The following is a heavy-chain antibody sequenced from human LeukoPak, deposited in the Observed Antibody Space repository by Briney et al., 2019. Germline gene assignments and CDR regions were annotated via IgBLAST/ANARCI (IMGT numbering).Heavy chain of an antibody. Sequence: GASVTVSCKPSVYTFTDYYMHWVRQAPGQGLEWIGWINPNSGGTNYAQKFQGRVTMTRDTSISTAYMELSRLRSDDTAVYYCARGAHYHDSSEGYDYWGQGTLVTVSS. CDR1: VYTFTDYY. V-gene: IGHV1-2*02. D-gene: IGHD3-22*01. CDR2: INPNSGGT. CDR3: ARGAHYHDSSEGYDY. J-gene: IGHJ4*02.